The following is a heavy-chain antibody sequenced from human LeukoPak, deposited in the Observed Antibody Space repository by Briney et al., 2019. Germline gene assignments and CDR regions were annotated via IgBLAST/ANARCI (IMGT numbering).Heavy chain of an antibody. D-gene: IGHD3-22*01. CDR2: INPNSGGT. Sequence: ASVKVSCKASGYTFTSYGISWVRQAPGQGLEWMGWINPNSGGTNYAQKFQGRVTMTRDTSISTAYMELSRLRSDDTAVYYCARVPYYDSSGYYYAHFDYWGQGTLVTVSS. CDR1: GYTFTSYG. J-gene: IGHJ4*02. V-gene: IGHV1-2*02. CDR3: ARVPYYDSSGYYYAHFDY.